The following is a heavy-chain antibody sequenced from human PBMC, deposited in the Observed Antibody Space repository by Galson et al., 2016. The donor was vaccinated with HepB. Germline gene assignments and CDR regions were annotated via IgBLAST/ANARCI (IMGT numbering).Heavy chain of an antibody. V-gene: IGHV4-39*01. D-gene: IGHD6-19*01. CDR3: ATGIVVAGKYFYHYMDV. J-gene: IGHJ6*03. CDR1: GGSVSPDYY. Sequence: ETLSLPCVVSGGSVSPDYYWGWIRHVQGRGLEWIGSIYSTGDTYSRPSLERRDTISVDTSKNQFSLRLNSVTAADTGVSHCATGIVVAGKYFYHYMDVWGQGTLVTVSS. CDR2: IYSTGDT.